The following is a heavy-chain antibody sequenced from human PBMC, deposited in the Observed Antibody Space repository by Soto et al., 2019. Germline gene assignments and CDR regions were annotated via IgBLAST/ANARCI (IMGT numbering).Heavy chain of an antibody. CDR1: GYTFTSYA. CDR2: INAGNGNT. D-gene: IGHD6-6*01. V-gene: IGHV1-3*01. J-gene: IGHJ4*02. CDR3: ARASYPKEKGRTRIAARSFDY. Sequence: ASVKVSCKASGYTFTSYAMHWVRQAPGQRLEWMGWINAGNGNTKYSQKFQGRVTITRDTSASTAYMELSSLRSEDTAVYYCARASYPKEKGRTRIAARSFDYWGQGTLVTVSS.